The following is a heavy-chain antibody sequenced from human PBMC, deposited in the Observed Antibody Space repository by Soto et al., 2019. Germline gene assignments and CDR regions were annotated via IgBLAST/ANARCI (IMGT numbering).Heavy chain of an antibody. CDR3: ARVRSGYSYGPDPDYGMDV. J-gene: IGHJ6*02. V-gene: IGHV1-2*04. CDR1: GYTFTGYY. CDR2: INPNSGGT. D-gene: IGHD5-18*01. Sequence: ASVKVSCKASGYTFTGYYMHWVRQAPGQGLEWMGWINPNSGGTNYAQKFQGWVTMTRDTSISTAYMELSRLRSDDTAVYYCARVRSGYSYGPDPDYGMDVWGQGTTVTVS.